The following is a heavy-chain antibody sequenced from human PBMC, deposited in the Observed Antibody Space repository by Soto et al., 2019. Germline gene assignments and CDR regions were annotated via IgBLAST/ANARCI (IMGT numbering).Heavy chain of an antibody. Sequence: HPXGSLRLSCSAAGFTFSSYAMSWVRQAPGKGLEWVSAISGSGGSTYYADSVKGRFTISRDNSKNTLYLQMNSLRAEDTAVYYCASLYSNYVLGMDVWGQGTTVTVSS. J-gene: IGHJ6*02. D-gene: IGHD4-4*01. V-gene: IGHV3-23*01. CDR3: ASLYSNYVLGMDV. CDR2: ISGSGGST. CDR1: GFTFSSYA.